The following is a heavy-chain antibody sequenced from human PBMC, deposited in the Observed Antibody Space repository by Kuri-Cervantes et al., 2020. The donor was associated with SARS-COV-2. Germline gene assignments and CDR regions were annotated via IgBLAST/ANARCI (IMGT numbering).Heavy chain of an antibody. Sequence: ASVKVSCKASGYTFTSYDINWVRQATGQGLEWMGWVNPNSGNTDYAQKFQGRVTMTRDTSISTAYMELSRLRSDDTAVYYCARVPKIGHCSSTSYSGHAFDIWGQGTMVTVSS. CDR3: ARVPKIGHCSSTSYSGHAFDI. J-gene: IGHJ3*02. CDR1: GYTFTSYD. V-gene: IGHV1-8*02. CDR2: VNPNSGNT. D-gene: IGHD2-2*01.